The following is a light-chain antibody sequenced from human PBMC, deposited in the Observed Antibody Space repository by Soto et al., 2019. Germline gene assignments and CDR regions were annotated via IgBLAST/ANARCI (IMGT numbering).Light chain of an antibody. Sequence: EIVLTQSPGTLSLSPGQRATLSCRASQSVSSTCFAWYQQKPGQAPRLLIYAASSRATGIPDRFSGSGSGRDFILTIRRREPQDFLVYYCQQRGSSPRPFGQGTNVEIK. J-gene: IGKJ1*01. CDR1: QSVSSTC. CDR3: QQRGSSPRP. V-gene: IGKV3-20*01. CDR2: AAS.